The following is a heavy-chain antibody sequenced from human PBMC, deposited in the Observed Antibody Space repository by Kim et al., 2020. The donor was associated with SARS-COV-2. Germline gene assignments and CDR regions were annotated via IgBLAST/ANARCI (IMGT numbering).Heavy chain of an antibody. D-gene: IGHD6-19*01. CDR3: AIHSSGLLFDY. J-gene: IGHJ4*02. CDR2: T. Sequence: TYYNPALKSRVTISVNTSKNQFSLKLSSVTAADTAVYYCAIHSSGLLFDYWGQGTLVTVSS. V-gene: IGHV4-39*01.